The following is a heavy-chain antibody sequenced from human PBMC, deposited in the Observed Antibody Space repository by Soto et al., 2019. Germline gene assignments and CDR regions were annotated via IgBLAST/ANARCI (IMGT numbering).Heavy chain of an antibody. CDR2: ISTTSSSI. Sequence: PGGSLRLSCAASGFTFSSYSMNWVRQAPGKGLEWISYISTTSSSIYYADSVKGRFTISRGNAKNSLFLQMNSLRDEDTAVYYCARKGVAFDYWGQGALVTVSS. V-gene: IGHV3-48*02. CDR3: ARKGVAFDY. CDR1: GFTFSSYS. D-gene: IGHD3-3*01. J-gene: IGHJ4*02.